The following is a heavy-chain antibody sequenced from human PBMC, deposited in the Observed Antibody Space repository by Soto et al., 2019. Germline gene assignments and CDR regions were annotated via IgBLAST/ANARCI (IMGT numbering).Heavy chain of an antibody. J-gene: IGHJ6*02. V-gene: IGHV4-30-2*01. CDR2: IYHSGST. D-gene: IGHD3-3*01. CDR3: ARGYDFWSGYGDGMDV. CDR1: GGSISSGGYS. Sequence: PSETLSLTCAGSGGSISSGGYSWSWIRQPPGKGLEWIGYIYHSGSTYYNPSPKSRVTISVDRSKNQFSLKLSSVTAADTAVYYCARGYDFWSGYGDGMDVWGQGTTVTVSS.